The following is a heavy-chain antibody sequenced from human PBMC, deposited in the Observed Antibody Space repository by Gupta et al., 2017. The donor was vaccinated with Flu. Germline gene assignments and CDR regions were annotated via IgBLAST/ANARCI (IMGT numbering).Heavy chain of an antibody. D-gene: IGHD6-13*01. CDR3: ASGYSSSWYNLDY. CDR1: GFTVSSYG. Sequence: QVQLVESGGGVVQPGRSLRLPCAASGFTVSSYGMHWVRQAPGKGLEWVAVIWYDGSNKYYADSVKGRFTISRDNSKNTLYLQMNSLRAEDTAVYYCASGYSSSWYNLDYWGQGTLVTVSS. V-gene: IGHV3-33*01. CDR2: IWYDGSNK. J-gene: IGHJ4*02.